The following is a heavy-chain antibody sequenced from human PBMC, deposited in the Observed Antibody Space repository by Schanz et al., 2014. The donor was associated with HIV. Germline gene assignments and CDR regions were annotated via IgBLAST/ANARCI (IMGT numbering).Heavy chain of an antibody. J-gene: IGHJ6*02. D-gene: IGHD3-10*01. V-gene: IGHV3-30*03. CDR1: GFTFSTYG. CDR2: ISDDGSNK. Sequence: QVQLVESGGGVVQPGRSLRLSCAASGFTFSTYGMHWVRQAPGKGLEWVAFISDDGSNKYYADSVKGRFTISRDNSKNTLYLQMNSLRTEDTAVYYCARVSRLGVGYYYGVDVWGQGTTVTVS. CDR3: ARVSRLGVGYYYGVDV.